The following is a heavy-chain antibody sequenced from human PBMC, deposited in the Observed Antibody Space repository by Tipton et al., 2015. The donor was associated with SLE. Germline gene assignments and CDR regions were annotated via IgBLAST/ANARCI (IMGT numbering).Heavy chain of an antibody. CDR2: MWHIGTT. CDR1: GGSITSNHY. J-gene: IGHJ3*02. V-gene: IGHV4-4*02. Sequence: TLSLTCAVSGGSITSNHYWCWVRQSPGKGLEWIGEMWHIGTTRYNPSLNGRVAISMDKSKNQFSLKLSSVTAADTAVYYCARGAGDSPDAFDIWGQGTMVTVSS. D-gene: IGHD6-19*01. CDR3: ARGAGDSPDAFDI.